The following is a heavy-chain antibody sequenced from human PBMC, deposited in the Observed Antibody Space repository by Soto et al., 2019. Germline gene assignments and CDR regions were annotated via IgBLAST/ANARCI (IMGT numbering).Heavy chain of an antibody. CDR1: GGSISSSPYY. V-gene: IGHV4-39*01. CDR3: ARHRQYYATSSYQHRYCVN. Sequence: PSQTLSLTWSVSGGSISSSPYYWGWIRQPPGKGLEWLGTIYYSGTTSYNPSLKSRVIISVDTSNNQLFLKLRSVTAADTAVHYCARHRQYYATSSYQHRYCVNWGQGTQVTASS. J-gene: IGHJ4*02. D-gene: IGHD3-22*01. CDR2: IYYSGTT.